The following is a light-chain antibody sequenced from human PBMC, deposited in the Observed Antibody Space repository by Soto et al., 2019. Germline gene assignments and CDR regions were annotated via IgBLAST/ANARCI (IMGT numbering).Light chain of an antibody. V-gene: IGKV3D-20*01. CDR2: DAS. CDR3: QQYGSSPPMYT. CDR1: QSVSSSY. Sequence: EIVLTQSPATLSLSPGERATLSCGASQSVSSSYLAWYQQKPGLAPRLLIYDASSRATGIPDRFSGSGSGTDSTLTISRLEPEDFAVYYCQQYGSSPPMYTYGQGTKLEIK. J-gene: IGKJ2*01.